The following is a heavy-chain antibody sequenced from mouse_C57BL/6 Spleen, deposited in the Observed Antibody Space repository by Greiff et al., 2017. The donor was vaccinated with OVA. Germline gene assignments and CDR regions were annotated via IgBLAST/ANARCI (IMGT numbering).Heavy chain of an antibody. D-gene: IGHD2-3*01. CDR1: GFTFTDYY. V-gene: IGHV7-3*01. CDR2: IRNKANGYTT. Sequence: EVQGVESGGGLVQPGGSLSLSCAASGFTFTDYYMSWVRQPPGKALEWLGFIRNKANGYTTEYSASVKGRFTISRDNSQSILYLQMNALRAEDSATYYCARFIGGYYVDYAMDYWGQGTSVTVSS. CDR3: ARFIGGYYVDYAMDY. J-gene: IGHJ4*01.